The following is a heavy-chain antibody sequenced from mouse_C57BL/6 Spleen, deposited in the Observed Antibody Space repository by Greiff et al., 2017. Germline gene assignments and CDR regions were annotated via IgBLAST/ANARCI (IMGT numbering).Heavy chain of an antibody. CDR3: ARGGDGYHWYFDV. D-gene: IGHD2-3*01. V-gene: IGHV5-4*03. Sequence: EVKVVESGGGLVKPGGSLKLSCAASGFTFSSYAMSWVRQTPEKRLEWVATISDGGSYTYYPDNVKGRFTISRDNAKNNLYLQMSHLKSEDTAMYYCARGGDGYHWYFDVWGTGTSVTVSS. CDR1: GFTFSSYA. CDR2: ISDGGSYT. J-gene: IGHJ1*03.